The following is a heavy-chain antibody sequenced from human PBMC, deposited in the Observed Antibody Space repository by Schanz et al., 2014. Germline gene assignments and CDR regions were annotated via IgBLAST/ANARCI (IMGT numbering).Heavy chain of an antibody. CDR1: TSLFSRSV. V-gene: IGHV3-30*14. Sequence: QVDLVESGGGVVQPGRSLTLSCAVSTSLFSRSVIHWVRQAPGKGLEKVAVTSTDGTKTYYAASVRGRFTISRDNSKSTLYLQMNSLRAEGTAVFYCARVPSDIRARVRYFDLWGRGTPVTVSS. J-gene: IGHJ2*01. D-gene: IGHD3-9*01. CDR3: ARVPSDIRARVRYFDL. CDR2: TSTDGTKT.